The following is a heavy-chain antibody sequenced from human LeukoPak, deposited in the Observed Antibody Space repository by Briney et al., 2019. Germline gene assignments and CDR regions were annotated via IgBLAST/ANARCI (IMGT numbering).Heavy chain of an antibody. D-gene: IGHD1-26*01. CDR3: VRDRGTYRPIGY. V-gene: IGHV3-21*04. CDR2: ISYTGTYI. J-gene: IGHJ4*02. Sequence: GGSLRLSCAASRFTFSSYSMNWVRQAPGKGLEWVSSISYTGTYIYYADSVKGRFTISRDNAQNSLYLQMNSLRAEDTSIYYCVRDRGTYRPIGYWGQGTLVTVSS. CDR1: RFTFSSYS.